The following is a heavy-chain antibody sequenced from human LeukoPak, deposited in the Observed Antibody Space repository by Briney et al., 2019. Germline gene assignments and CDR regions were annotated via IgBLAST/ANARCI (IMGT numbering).Heavy chain of an antibody. J-gene: IGHJ4*02. CDR2: INHSGSTS. D-gene: IGHD6-25*01. Sequence: SETLSLTCAVYGESFSGYFWNWIRQPPGKGLEWIGEINHSGSTSNHNPSLKSRVTMSVDTSKNQFSLKLNSVTAADTAMYFCGFSEGDFWGQGALVTVSS. CDR1: GESFSGYF. CDR3: GFSEGDF. V-gene: IGHV4-34*01.